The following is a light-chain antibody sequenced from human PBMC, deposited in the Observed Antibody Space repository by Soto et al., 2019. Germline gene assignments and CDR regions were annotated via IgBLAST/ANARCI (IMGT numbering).Light chain of an antibody. J-gene: IGLJ1*01. CDR2: RDN. Sequence: QSVLTQPASVSGSPGQSITISCTGTSSDVGGYNYVSWHQQLPGAAPKLLIYRDNQRPSGVPDRFSGSKSGTSASLAISGLQSEDEADYYCATWDDSLLAYVFGTGTQVTVL. V-gene: IGLV1-44*01. CDR1: SSDVGGYNY. CDR3: ATWDDSLLAYV.